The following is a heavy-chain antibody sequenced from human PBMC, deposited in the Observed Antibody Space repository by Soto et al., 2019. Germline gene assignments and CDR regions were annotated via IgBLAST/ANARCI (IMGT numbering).Heavy chain of an antibody. Sequence: GGSLRLSXAASGFTFSSYAMSWVRQAPGKGLEWVSAISGSGGSTYYADSVKGRFTISRDNSKNTLYLQMNSLRAEDTAVYYCAKEIRYFDWVYYYYMDVWGKGTTVTVSS. J-gene: IGHJ6*03. CDR3: AKEIRYFDWVYYYYMDV. CDR1: GFTFSSYA. V-gene: IGHV3-23*01. CDR2: ISGSGGST. D-gene: IGHD3-9*01.